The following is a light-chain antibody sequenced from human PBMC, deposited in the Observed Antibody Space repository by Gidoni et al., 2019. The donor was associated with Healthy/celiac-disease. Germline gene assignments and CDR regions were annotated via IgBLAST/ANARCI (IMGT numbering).Light chain of an antibody. V-gene: IGKV3-11*01. CDR1: QSVSSY. J-gene: IGKJ1*01. Sequence: EIVLTQSPATLSLSPGERATLSCRASQSVSSYLAWYQQKPGQAPRLLIYDADNRATGLPARFSGSGSGTDFTLTISSLEPEDFAVYYCQQRSNWPRTFGQXTKVEIK. CDR3: QQRSNWPRT. CDR2: DAD.